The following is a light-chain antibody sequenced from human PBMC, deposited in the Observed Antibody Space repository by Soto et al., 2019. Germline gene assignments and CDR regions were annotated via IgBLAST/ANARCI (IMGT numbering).Light chain of an antibody. CDR3: QQYGSSPPRVT. V-gene: IGKV3-20*01. J-gene: IGKJ5*01. Sequence: ELVLTQSPGTLSLSPGERATLSCRASQSVSSSYLAWYQQKPGQAPRLLIYGASSRATGIPDRFSGSGSGTDFTLTISRLEPEDFAVYYCQQYGSSPPRVTFGQGTRLEIK. CDR2: GAS. CDR1: QSVSSSY.